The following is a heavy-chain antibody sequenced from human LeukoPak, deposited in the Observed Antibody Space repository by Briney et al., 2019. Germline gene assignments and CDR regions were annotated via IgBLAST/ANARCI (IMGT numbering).Heavy chain of an antibody. D-gene: IGHD2-2*01. CDR3: AKRYCGTSTSCHSGYYYYMDV. J-gene: IGHJ6*03. V-gene: IGHV3-23*01. Sequence: GGSLRLSCAASGFTFSAYAMSWVRQAPGQGLEWVSGISGSGGNTYYADSVKGRFTISRDNSKNTLYLQMISLRAEDTAVYFCAKRYCGTSTSCHSGYYYYMDVWGKGTTVTVSS. CDR1: GFTFSAYA. CDR2: ISGSGGNT.